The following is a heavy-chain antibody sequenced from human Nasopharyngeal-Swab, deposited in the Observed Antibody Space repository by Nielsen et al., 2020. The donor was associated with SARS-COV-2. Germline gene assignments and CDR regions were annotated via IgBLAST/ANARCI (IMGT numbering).Heavy chain of an antibody. Sequence: GESLKISCAASGFTFSNAWMSWVRQAPGKGLEWVGRIKSKTDGGTTDYAAPVKGRFTISRDDSKNTLYLQMNSLKTEDTAVYYCTTGGRWELRPIDYWGQGTRVTVSS. CDR2: IKSKTDGGTT. V-gene: IGHV3-15*01. CDR1: GFTFSNAW. CDR3: TTGGRWELRPIDY. J-gene: IGHJ4*02. D-gene: IGHD1-26*01.